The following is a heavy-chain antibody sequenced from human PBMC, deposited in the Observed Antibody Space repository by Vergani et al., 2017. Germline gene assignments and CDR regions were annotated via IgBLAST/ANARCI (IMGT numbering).Heavy chain of an antibody. V-gene: IGHV4-59*01. CDR1: GGSISSYY. Sequence: QVQLQESGPGLVKPSETLSLTCTVSGGSISSYYWSWIRQPPGKGLEWIRYIYYSGSTNYNPSLKSRVTISVDTSKNQFSLKLSSVTAADTAVYYCARVKGFLEWLPDAFDIWGQGTMVTVSS. CDR3: ARVKGFLEWLPDAFDI. CDR2: IYYSGST. J-gene: IGHJ3*02. D-gene: IGHD3-3*01.